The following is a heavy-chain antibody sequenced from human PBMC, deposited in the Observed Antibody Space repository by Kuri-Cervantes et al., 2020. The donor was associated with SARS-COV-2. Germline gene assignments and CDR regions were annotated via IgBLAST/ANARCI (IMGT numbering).Heavy chain of an antibody. CDR1: GGSISSYY. D-gene: IGHD4-17*01. CDR3: ARPRYGDYDGAFDI. CDR2: IYTSGST. Sequence: ESLKISCTVSGGSISSYYWSWIRQPAGKGLEWIGRIYTSGSTNYNPSLKSRVTISVDTSKNQFSLKLSSVTAADTAVYYCARPRYGDYDGAFDIWGQGTMVTVSS. J-gene: IGHJ3*02. V-gene: IGHV4-4*07.